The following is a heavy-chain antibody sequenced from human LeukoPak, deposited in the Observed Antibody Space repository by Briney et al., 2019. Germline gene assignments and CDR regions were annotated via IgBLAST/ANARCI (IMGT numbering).Heavy chain of an antibody. J-gene: IGHJ3*02. D-gene: IGHD3-9*01. CDR1: GFTFSSYG. CDR2: ISYDGSNK. CDR3: ARVRTIFLSFDI. V-gene: IGHV3-30*03. Sequence: GGSLRLSCAASGFTFSSYGMSWVRQAPGKGLEWVAVISYDGSNKYYADSVKGRFTISRDNSKNTLYLQMNSLRAEDTAVYYCARVRTIFLSFDIWGQGTMVTVSS.